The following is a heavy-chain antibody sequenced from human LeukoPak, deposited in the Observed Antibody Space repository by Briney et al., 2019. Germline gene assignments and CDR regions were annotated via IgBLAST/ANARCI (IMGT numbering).Heavy chain of an antibody. CDR3: TSPEGGNYYFDY. D-gene: IGHD4-23*01. V-gene: IGHV3-49*04. CDR1: GFTFGEYS. J-gene: IGHJ4*02. CDR2: IRSKTYGGTA. Sequence: PGRSLRLSCADSGFTFGEYSISWVRQAPGKGLEWVGFIRSKTYGGTAQYAASVKGRFTISRDDSRSSAYLQMNNLKTEDTAEYFCTSPEGGNYYFDYWGQGTLVTVSS.